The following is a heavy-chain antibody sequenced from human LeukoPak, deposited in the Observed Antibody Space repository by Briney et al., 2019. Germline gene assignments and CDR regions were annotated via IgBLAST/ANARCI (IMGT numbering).Heavy chain of an antibody. V-gene: IGHV1-8*01. CDR1: GYTFTSYD. Sequence: ASVKVSCKASGYTFTSYDINWVQQATGQGLEWMGWMNPNSGNTGYAQKFQGRVTMTRNTSISTAYMELSSLRSEDTAVYYCARGPLTMVRGVIRGSFFDYWGQGTLVTVSS. CDR2: MNPNSGNT. J-gene: IGHJ4*02. CDR3: ARGPLTMVRGVIRGSFFDY. D-gene: IGHD3-10*01.